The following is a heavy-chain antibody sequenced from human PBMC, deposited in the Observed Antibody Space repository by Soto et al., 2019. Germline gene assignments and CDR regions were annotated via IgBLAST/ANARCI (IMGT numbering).Heavy chain of an antibody. D-gene: IGHD2-2*02. CDR3: SGVPRQMLYGPTRNGMDV. J-gene: IGHJ6*02. Sequence: QVQLVQSGAAVSKPGSSVKVSCKASGGTFGIYAIGWVRQAPGQGLEWMGGIIPAFGTTKNAQKFQDRVDMTADESTNTVYMELRGPRFDDTAVYYCSGVPRQMLYGPTRNGMDVWGQGTTLIVSS. CDR1: GGTFGIYA. CDR2: IIPAFGTT. V-gene: IGHV1-69*01.